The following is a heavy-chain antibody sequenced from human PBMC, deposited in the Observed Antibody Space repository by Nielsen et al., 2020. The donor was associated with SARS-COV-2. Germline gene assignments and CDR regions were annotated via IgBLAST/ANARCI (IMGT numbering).Heavy chain of an antibody. D-gene: IGHD3-10*01. CDR2: ISSSSAYI. CDR1: GFSFSTYS. V-gene: IGHV3-21*01. CDR3: ARDHRPGGYGMDV. Sequence: GESLKISCAASGFSFSTYSMNWVRQAPGKGLEWVSCISSSSAYIYYADSVKGQFTISRDNAKNSLYLQMNSLRAEDTAIYYCARDHRPGGYGMDVWGQGTTVTVSS. J-gene: IGHJ6*02.